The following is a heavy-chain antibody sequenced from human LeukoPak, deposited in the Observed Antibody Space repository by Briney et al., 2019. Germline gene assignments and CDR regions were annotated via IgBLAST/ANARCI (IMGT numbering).Heavy chain of an antibody. J-gene: IGHJ4*02. CDR3: ARGVSGTYYADF. V-gene: IGHV4-30-2*01. CDR2: IYHSWSA. D-gene: IGHD3-10*01. Sequence: SQTLSLTRTVSGDSLSSGDYSWTRIRQPPGKGLEWIGYIYHSWSAYYNPSLKSRVTISVDESKSQFFLKVASVTAADTAVYYCARGVSGTYYADFWGQGTLVTVSS. CDR1: GDSLSSGDYS.